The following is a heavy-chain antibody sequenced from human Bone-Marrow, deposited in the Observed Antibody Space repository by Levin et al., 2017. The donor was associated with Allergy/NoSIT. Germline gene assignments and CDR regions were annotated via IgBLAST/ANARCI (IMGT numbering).Heavy chain of an antibody. V-gene: IGHV3-33*01. J-gene: IGHJ3*02. CDR3: ARGSDFGVVISPVVAFDI. Sequence: GGSLRLSCAASGFTFSSYGMHWVRQAPGKGLEWVAVIWYDGSNKYYADSVKGRFTISRDNSKNTLYLQMNSLRAEDTAVYYCARGSDFGVVISPVVAFDIWGQGTMVTVSS. CDR1: GFTFSSYG. CDR2: IWYDGSNK. D-gene: IGHD3-3*01.